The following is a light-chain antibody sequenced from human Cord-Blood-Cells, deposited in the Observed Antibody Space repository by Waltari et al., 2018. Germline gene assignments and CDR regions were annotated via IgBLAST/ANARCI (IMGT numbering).Light chain of an antibody. CDR3: QTWGTGIQV. Sequence: QLVLTQSPSASASLGASVKLTCTLSSGHSSSAIPWHHQQPEKGPRYLMKLNMDGSHSKWDGIPDRFSGSSSGAERYLTISSLQSEDEADYYCQTWGTGIQVFGGGTKLTVL. CDR2: LNMDGSH. J-gene: IGLJ3*02. CDR1: SGHSSSA. V-gene: IGLV4-69*01.